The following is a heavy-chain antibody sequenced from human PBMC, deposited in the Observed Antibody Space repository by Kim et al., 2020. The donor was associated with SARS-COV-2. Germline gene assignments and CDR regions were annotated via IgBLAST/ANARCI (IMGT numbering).Heavy chain of an antibody. V-gene: IGHV3-48*02. CDR2: ISTTSSM. J-gene: IGHJ4*02. CDR1: GFTFSNYN. Sequence: GGSLRLSCAASGFTFSNYNMIWIRQAPGKGLEYVSYISTTSSMSYADSVRGRFTISRDNAKNSLYLQMNSLRDEDTTMYYCARASMRHPDYLGQGTLVTVS. CDR3: ARASMRHPDY.